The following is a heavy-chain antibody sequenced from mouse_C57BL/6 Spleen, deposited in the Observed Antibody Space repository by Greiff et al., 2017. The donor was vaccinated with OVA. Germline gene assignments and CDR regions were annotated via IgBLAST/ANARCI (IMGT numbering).Heavy chain of an antibody. V-gene: IGHV1-72*01. CDR2: IDPNSGGT. J-gene: IGHJ2*01. CDR3: ARMGFYKYGDYFDY. Sequence: QVQLQQPGAELVKPGASVKLSCKASGYTFTSYWMHWVKQRPGRGLEWIGRIDPNSGGTKYNEKFKSKATLTVDKSSSTAYLPLSSLTSEDSAVYYCARMGFYKYGDYFDYWGQGTTRTVSS. D-gene: IGHD1-2*01. CDR1: GYTFTSYW.